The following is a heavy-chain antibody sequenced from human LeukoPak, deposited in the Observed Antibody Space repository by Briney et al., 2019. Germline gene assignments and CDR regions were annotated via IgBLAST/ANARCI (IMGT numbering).Heavy chain of an antibody. CDR2: ISSSSNTI. J-gene: IGHJ4*02. CDR3: ARTPTSGWFRYYFDY. V-gene: IGHV3-48*01. CDR1: KFTFSDYS. D-gene: IGHD6-19*01. Sequence: PGGSLRLSCAASKFTFSDYSMNWVRQAPGKGLEWVPFISSSSNTIHYADSVKGRFTISRDNAKNSLYLQMNSLRVEDTAVYYCARTPTSGWFRYYFDYWGQGTLLTVSS.